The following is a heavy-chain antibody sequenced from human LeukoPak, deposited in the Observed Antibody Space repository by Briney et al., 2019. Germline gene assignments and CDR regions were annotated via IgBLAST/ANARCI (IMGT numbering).Heavy chain of an antibody. J-gene: IGHJ4*02. V-gene: IGHV1-2*02. Sequence: ASVTVSCKASGYTFTSYYMHWVRQAPGQGLEWMGWINPYSGGTNYAQKFQGRVTMTTDTSISAAYMELSSLRSDDTAVSYCASCYDYRFDYWGQGTMVTASS. D-gene: IGHD5-12*01. CDR3: ASCYDYRFDY. CDR1: GYTFTSYY. CDR2: INPYSGGT.